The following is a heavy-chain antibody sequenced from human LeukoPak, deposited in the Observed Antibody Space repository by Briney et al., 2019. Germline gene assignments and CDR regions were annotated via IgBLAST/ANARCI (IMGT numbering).Heavy chain of an antibody. CDR1: GGSISSGFYD. CDR3: ARVGYSSSGNYYNDRGAFDY. V-gene: IGHV4-61*09. J-gene: IGHJ4*02. D-gene: IGHD3-10*01. CDR2: IYTSKSM. Sequence: SETLSLTCTVSGGSISSGFYDWYWIRQPAGKGLEWIGHIYTSKSMNYNPSLKSRVTISVDTSKNQFSLKLSSVTAADTAVYYCARVGYSSSGNYYNDRGAFDYWGQGTLVTVSS.